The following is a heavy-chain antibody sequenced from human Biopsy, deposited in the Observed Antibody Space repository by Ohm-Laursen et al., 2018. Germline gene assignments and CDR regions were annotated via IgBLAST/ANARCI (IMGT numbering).Heavy chain of an antibody. CDR3: ARDRGYYSDRTVPGYFDL. Sequence: SDTLSLTWAVSGDSISSYYWSWIRQLPGKGLQWIGYVYYTGSTDYSPSLQSRVTISVDTSKNHFSLRLRSVTPADTAIYYCARDRGYYSDRTVPGYFDLWGRGTLVTVSS. CDR2: VYYTGST. V-gene: IGHV4-59*01. CDR1: GDSISSYY. D-gene: IGHD3-22*01. J-gene: IGHJ2*01.